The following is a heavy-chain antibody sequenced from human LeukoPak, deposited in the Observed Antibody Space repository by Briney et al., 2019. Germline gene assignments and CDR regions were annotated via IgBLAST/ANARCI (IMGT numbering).Heavy chain of an antibody. V-gene: IGHV1-18*01. CDR1: GYTFTSYG. D-gene: IGHD4-11*01. Sequence: ASVNVSCKASGYTFTSYGISCVRQAPGQGLEWVGGISAYNGNTNYAQKLQGRVTMTTATSTSTAYMELRSLRSDDPAVYYCARVFNYDDAFDIWGQGTMVTVSS. J-gene: IGHJ3*02. CDR3: ARVFNYDDAFDI. CDR2: ISAYNGNT.